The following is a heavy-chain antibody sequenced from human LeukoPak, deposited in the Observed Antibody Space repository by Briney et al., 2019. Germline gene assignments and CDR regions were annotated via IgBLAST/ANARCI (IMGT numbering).Heavy chain of an antibody. D-gene: IGHD4-17*01. J-gene: IGHJ4*02. Sequence: PSETLSLTCTVSGGSISSYYWSWIRRPPGKGLEWIGYIYYSGSTTYNPSLKSRVTISVDTSKNQFSLKLSSVTAADTAVYYCARGFAYGDTGSFDYWGQGTLVTVSS. CDR1: GGSISSYY. CDR2: IYYSGST. CDR3: ARGFAYGDTGSFDY. V-gene: IGHV4-59*01.